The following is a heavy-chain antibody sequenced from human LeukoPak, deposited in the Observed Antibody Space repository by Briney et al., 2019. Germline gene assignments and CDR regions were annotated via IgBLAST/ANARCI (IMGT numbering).Heavy chain of an antibody. D-gene: IGHD5/OR15-5a*01. CDR2: IKTDGSST. J-gene: IGHJ3*02. CDR1: GFTFSSYW. Sequence: GGSLRLSXAASGFTFSSYWMHWVCQAPGKGLVWVSRIKTDGSSTDYADSVKGRFAISRDNAKNTMYLQMNSLRAEDTAVYYCARGVSGTGPDIWGLGTMVTVSS. CDR3: ARGVSGTGPDI. V-gene: IGHV3-74*01.